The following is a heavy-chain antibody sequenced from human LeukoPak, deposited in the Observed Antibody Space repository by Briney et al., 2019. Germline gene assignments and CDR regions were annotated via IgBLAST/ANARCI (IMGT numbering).Heavy chain of an antibody. CDR2: INPNSGGT. D-gene: IGHD2-2*01. CDR3: ASRGYCSSTSCAYGMDV. CDR1: GYTFTGYY. J-gene: IGHJ6*02. Sequence: ASVKVSCKASGYTFTGYYMHWVRQAPGQGLEWMGWINPNSGGTNYAQKFQGRVTITRDTSISTAYMGLSRLRSDDTAVYYCASRGYCSSTSCAYGMDVWGQGTTVTVSS. V-gene: IGHV1-2*02.